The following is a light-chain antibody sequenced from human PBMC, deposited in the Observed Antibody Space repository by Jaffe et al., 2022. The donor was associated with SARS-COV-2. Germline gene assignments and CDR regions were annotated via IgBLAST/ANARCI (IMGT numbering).Light chain of an antibody. Sequence: QSALTQPRSVSGSPGQSVTISCTGTSSDVGGYNWVSWYQQHPGKAPKLIIYDVTMRPSGVPDRFSGSKSGNTASLTISGLQAEDEADYFCCSYAGNYIHVLFGGGTKLTVL. CDR2: DVT. V-gene: IGLV2-11*01. CDR1: SSDVGGYNW. J-gene: IGLJ2*01. CDR3: CSYAGNYIHVL.